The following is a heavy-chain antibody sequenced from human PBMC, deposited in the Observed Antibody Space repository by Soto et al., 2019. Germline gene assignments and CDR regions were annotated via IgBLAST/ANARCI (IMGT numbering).Heavy chain of an antibody. J-gene: IGHJ4*02. CDR1: GYTFTNYY. CDR3: AREPNESFQFDF. Sequence: GASVKVSCKASGYTFTNYYIHWFRQAPGQGLEWLGILRPRTGDTAYAQRFQGRVPMTTDTSTGTVYLEPANLRSDDTAVYYCAREPNESFQFDFWGQGTQVTVSS. CDR2: LRPRTGDT. V-gene: IGHV1-46*01.